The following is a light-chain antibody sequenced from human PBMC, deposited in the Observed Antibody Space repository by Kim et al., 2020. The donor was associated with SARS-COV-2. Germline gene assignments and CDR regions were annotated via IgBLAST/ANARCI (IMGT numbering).Light chain of an antibody. CDR2: DAS. CDR1: QSVSSY. Sequence: SLPPGERATLSGRASQSVSSYLAWYQQKPGQAPRLLIYDASNRATGIPARFSGSRSGTDFTLTISSLEPEDFAVYYCQQHGNWLTFGGGTKVDIK. V-gene: IGKV3-11*01. CDR3: QQHGNWLT. J-gene: IGKJ4*01.